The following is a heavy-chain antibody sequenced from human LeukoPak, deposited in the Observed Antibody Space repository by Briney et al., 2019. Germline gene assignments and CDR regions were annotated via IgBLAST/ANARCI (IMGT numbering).Heavy chain of an antibody. V-gene: IGHV3-33*01. CDR3: ARPLVGDALDY. D-gene: IGHD1-26*01. CDR1: GYTFTGYY. J-gene: IGHJ4*02. CDR2: IWYDGSNE. Sequence: SCKASGYTFTGYYMHWVRQAPGKGLEWVAVIWYDGSNEYYADSVKGRFTIFRDNSKNTLHLQMNSLRAEDTAVYYCARPLVGDALDYWGQGTLVTVSS.